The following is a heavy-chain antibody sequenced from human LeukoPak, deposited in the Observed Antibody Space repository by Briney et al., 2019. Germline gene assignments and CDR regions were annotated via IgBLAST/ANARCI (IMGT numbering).Heavy chain of an antibody. V-gene: IGHV4-59*01. CDR2: IYYSGST. Sequence: SETLSLTCTVSGGSISSYYWSWIRQPPGQGLKWFGYIYYSGSTNYNPSLKSRVTISVDTSKNQFSLKLSSVTAADTAVYYCARVGYSYYYYMDVWGKGTTVTVSS. CDR1: GGSISSYY. D-gene: IGHD3-22*01. J-gene: IGHJ6*03. CDR3: ARVGYSYYYYMDV.